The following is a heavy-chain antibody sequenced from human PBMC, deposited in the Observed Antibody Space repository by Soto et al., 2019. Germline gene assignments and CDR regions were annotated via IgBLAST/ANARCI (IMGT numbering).Heavy chain of an antibody. CDR3: VRGGRGYTRDDVFDI. D-gene: IGHD2-2*02. Sequence: ESGGGLVKPGGSLRLSCVDSGFTFSSYSMNWVRQAPGKGLEWVSSISAYSSPIFYADSLKGRFTISRDNAKNSLYLQMNSLRAEDTAVYYCVRGGRGYTRDDVFDIWGQGTMVTVSS. V-gene: IGHV3-21*06. J-gene: IGHJ3*02. CDR2: ISAYSSPI. CDR1: GFTFSSYS.